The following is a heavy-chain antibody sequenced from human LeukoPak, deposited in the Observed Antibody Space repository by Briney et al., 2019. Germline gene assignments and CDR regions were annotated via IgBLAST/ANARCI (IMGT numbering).Heavy chain of an antibody. D-gene: IGHD2-15*01. CDR3: ARGQAVNYYGMDV. Sequence: SETLSLTCTVSGGSISSGDYYWSWIRQPPGKGLEWIGYIYYSGSTYYNPSLKSRVTISVDTSENQFSLKLSSVTAADTAVYYCARGQAVNYYGMDVWGQGTTVTVSS. V-gene: IGHV4-30-4*01. J-gene: IGHJ6*02. CDR1: GGSISSGDYY. CDR2: IYYSGST.